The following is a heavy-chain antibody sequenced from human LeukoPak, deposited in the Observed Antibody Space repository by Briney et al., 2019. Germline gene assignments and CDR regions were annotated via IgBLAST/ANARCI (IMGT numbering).Heavy chain of an antibody. V-gene: IGHV1-2*02. Sequence: ASVKVSCKASGYTFTGYYMHWVRQAPGQGLEWMGWINPNSGGTNYTQKFQGRVTMTRDTSISTAYMELSRLRSDDTAVYYYAREYCSGGSCYAYFDYWGQGTLVTVSS. CDR3: AREYCSGGSCYAYFDY. CDR2: INPNSGGT. D-gene: IGHD2-15*01. J-gene: IGHJ4*02. CDR1: GYTFTGYY.